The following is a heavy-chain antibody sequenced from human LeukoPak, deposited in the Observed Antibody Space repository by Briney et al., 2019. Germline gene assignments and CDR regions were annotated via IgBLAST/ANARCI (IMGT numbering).Heavy chain of an antibody. Sequence: PGGSLRLSCAASGFTFSSYWMSWVRQAPGKGLGWVASMKQDGSEKYYEDSVKGRFTISRDNAKNSLYLQMNSLRAEDTAVYYCARGLGAAHFDYWGQGTLVTVSS. V-gene: IGHV3-7*04. CDR2: MKQDGSEK. J-gene: IGHJ4*02. D-gene: IGHD1-26*01. CDR1: GFTFSSYW. CDR3: ARGLGAAHFDY.